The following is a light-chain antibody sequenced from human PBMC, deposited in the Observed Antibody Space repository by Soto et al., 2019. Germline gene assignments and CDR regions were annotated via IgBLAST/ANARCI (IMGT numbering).Light chain of an antibody. Sequence: CTGTSDDVGAYDFVSWYQEHPGKAPKLMIYDVTHRPSGVSNRFSGSKSGNTASLTISGLQAEDEADYYCSSYSGSSTFYVFGPAPLVT. V-gene: IGLV2-14*03. CDR3: SSYSGSSTFYV. CDR1: SDDVGAYDF. CDR2: DVT. J-gene: IGLJ1*01.